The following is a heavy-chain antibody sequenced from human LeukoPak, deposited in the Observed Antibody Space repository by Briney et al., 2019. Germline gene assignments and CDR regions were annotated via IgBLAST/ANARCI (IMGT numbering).Heavy chain of an antibody. Sequence: GGSLRLSCAASGFTFSDYYVSWIRQAPGKGLEWVSYISSSGSTIYYADSVKGRFTISRDNAKNSLYLQMNSLRAEDTAVYYCARRRTYYGSSGYSSDAFDIWGQGTMVTVSS. CDR2: ISSSGSTI. D-gene: IGHD3-22*01. J-gene: IGHJ3*02. V-gene: IGHV3-11*04. CDR1: GFTFSDYY. CDR3: ARRRTYYGSSGYSSDAFDI.